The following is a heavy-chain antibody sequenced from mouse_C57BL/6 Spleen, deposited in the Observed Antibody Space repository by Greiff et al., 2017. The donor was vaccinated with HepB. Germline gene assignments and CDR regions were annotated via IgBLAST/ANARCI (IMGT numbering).Heavy chain of an antibody. CDR3: ARHPPYYYGSSYWYFDV. D-gene: IGHD1-1*01. Sequence: QVQLKQPGTELVKPGASVKLSCKASGYTFTSYWMHWVKQRPGQGLEWIGNINPSNGGTNYNEKFKSKATLTVDKSSSTAYMQLSSLTSEDSAVYYCARHPPYYYGSSYWYFDVWGTGTTVTVSS. V-gene: IGHV1-53*01. CDR1: GYTFTSYW. CDR2: INPSNGGT. J-gene: IGHJ1*03.